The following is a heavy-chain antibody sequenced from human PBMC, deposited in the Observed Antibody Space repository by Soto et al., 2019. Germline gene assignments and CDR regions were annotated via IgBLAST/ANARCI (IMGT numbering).Heavy chain of an antibody. CDR1: GFTVSNNY. D-gene: IGHD2-2*01. Sequence: PGGSLRLSCAASGFTVSNNYMSWVRQAPGKGLEWVSVIYSGGSTYYADSVKGRFTISRDNSKNTLYLQMNSLRAEDTAVYYCAREGYCSSTSCYDYYYYGMDVWGQGTTVTVSS. J-gene: IGHJ6*02. V-gene: IGHV3-53*01. CDR2: IYSGGST. CDR3: AREGYCSSTSCYDYYYYGMDV.